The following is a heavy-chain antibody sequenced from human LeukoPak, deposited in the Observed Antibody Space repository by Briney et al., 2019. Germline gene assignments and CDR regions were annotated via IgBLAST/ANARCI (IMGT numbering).Heavy chain of an antibody. J-gene: IGHJ4*02. D-gene: IGHD2-2*01. V-gene: IGHV1-8*01. CDR3: ARGCSSTTCSWPFDY. CDR1: GYTSTSYD. Sequence: GASVKVSCKASGYTSTSYDIHWVRQATGQGLEWMGWMSPNSGNTVYAQKFQGRVTMTRNTSISTAYMELSSLSSEDTAVYYCARGCSSTTCSWPFDYWGQGTLVTVFS. CDR2: MSPNSGNT.